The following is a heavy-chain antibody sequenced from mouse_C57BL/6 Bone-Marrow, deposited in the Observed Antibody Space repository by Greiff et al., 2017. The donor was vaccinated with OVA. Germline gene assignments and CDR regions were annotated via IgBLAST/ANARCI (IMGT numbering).Heavy chain of an antibody. CDR2: INPGSGGT. CDR1: GYAFTNYL. D-gene: IGHD1-1*02. Sequence: QVQLQQSGAELVRPGTSVKVSCTASGYAFTNYLIEWVKQRPGQGLEWIGVINPGSGGTNYNEKFKGKATLTADKSSSTTSMQLSSLASEYSAVYICASGGWPHYFDYWGQGTTLTVSS. J-gene: IGHJ2*01. CDR3: ASGGWPHYFDY. V-gene: IGHV1-54*01.